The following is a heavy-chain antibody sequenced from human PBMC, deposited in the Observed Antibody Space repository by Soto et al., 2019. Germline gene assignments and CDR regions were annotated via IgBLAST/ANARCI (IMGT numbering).Heavy chain of an antibody. V-gene: IGHV4-30-4*01. D-gene: IGHD6-6*01. CDR3: ARSGEFSSSFLNDY. J-gene: IGHJ4*02. Sequence: SETLSLTCTVSGGSISSGDYYWSWIRQPPGKGLEWIGYIYYSGSTYYNPSLKSRVTISVDTSKNQFSLKLSSVTAADTAVYYCARSGEFSSSFLNDYWGQGTLVTVSS. CDR1: GGSISSGDYY. CDR2: IYYSGST.